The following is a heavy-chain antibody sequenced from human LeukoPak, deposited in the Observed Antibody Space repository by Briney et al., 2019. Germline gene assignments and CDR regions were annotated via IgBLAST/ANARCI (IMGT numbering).Heavy chain of an antibody. CDR1: GYTFTGYY. Sequence: SVKVSCKASGYTFTGYYMHWVRQAPGQGLEWMGWINPNSGGTNYAQKFQGRVTMTRDTSISTAYMELSRLRSDDTAVYYCARDHYYGSGSYGYWGQGTLVTVSS. CDR3: ARDHYYGSGSYGY. CDR2: INPNSGGT. J-gene: IGHJ4*02. D-gene: IGHD3-10*01. V-gene: IGHV1-2*02.